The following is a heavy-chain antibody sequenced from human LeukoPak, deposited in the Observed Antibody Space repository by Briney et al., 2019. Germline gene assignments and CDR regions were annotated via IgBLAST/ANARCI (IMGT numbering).Heavy chain of an antibody. Sequence: SQTLSLTCAISGDSFSSNSAAWSWIRQSPSRGLEWLGRTYYRSKWYNDYAVSVKSRLTINPDTSKNQFSLQLDSVTPEETAVYYCARGGAGGRAFDIWGQGTLVTVSS. CDR3: ARGGAGGRAFDI. D-gene: IGHD2-15*01. J-gene: IGHJ3*02. CDR1: GDSFSSNSAA. CDR2: TYYRSKWYN. V-gene: IGHV6-1*01.